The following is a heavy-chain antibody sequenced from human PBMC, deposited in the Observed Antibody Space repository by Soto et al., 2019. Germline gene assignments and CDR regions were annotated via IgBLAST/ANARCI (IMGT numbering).Heavy chain of an antibody. CDR1: GFTFSSYG. V-gene: IGHV3-33*01. D-gene: IGHD1-26*01. Sequence: GGSLRLSCVASGFTFSSYGMHWVRQAPGKGLEWVAVIWYDASDKYYAESVKGRFTISRDNTKNTMYLQMNSLRAEDTAVYYCARDPIGPGIFDYWGQGTLVTVSS. CDR3: ARDPIGPGIFDY. J-gene: IGHJ4*02. CDR2: IWYDASDK.